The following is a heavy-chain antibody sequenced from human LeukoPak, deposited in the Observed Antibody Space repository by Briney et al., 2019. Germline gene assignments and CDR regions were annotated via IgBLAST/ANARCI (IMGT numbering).Heavy chain of an antibody. V-gene: IGHV3-21*01. CDR2: ISSSSSYI. CDR3: ARELYCSGGSCYSYYYYGMDV. D-gene: IGHD2-15*01. J-gene: IGHJ6*04. Sequence: AGSLRLSCAASGFTFSSYSMNWVRQAPGKGLEWVSSISSSSSYIYYADSVKGRFTISRDNAKNSLYLQMNSLRAEDTAVYYCARELYCSGGSCYSYYYYGMDVWGKGTTVTVSS. CDR1: GFTFSSYS.